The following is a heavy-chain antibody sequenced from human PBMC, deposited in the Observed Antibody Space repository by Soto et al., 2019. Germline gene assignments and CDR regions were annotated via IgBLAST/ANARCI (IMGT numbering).Heavy chain of an antibody. J-gene: IGHJ4*02. CDR1: GYSFTSYW. D-gene: IGHD4-17*01. CDR2: IYPGDSDT. Sequence: GESLKISCKGSGYSFTSYWIGWVRQMPGKGLEWMGIIYPGDSDTRYSPSFQGQVTISADKSISTAYLQWSSLKASDTAMYYCARLQKTGTTVTTATYYFDYWGQGTLVTVSS. CDR3: ARLQKTGTTVTTATYYFDY. V-gene: IGHV5-51*01.